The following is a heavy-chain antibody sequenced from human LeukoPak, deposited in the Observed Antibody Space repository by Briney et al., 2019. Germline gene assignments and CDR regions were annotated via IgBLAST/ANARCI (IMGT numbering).Heavy chain of an antibody. CDR1: GFTLSTYS. Sequence: AGGSLRLSCAASGFTLSTYSMNWVRQAPGKGLEWVSYITSSSSTLYYADSVKGRFTISRGNAKNSLYLQMNSLRVEDTAVYYCARDAPTNGVWYSGFDYWGPGTLVTVSS. CDR2: ITSSSSTL. V-gene: IGHV3-48*01. J-gene: IGHJ4*02. CDR3: ARDAPTNGVWYSGFDY. D-gene: IGHD2-8*01.